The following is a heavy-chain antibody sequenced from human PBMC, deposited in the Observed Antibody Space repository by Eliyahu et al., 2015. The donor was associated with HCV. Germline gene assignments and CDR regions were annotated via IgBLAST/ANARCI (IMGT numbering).Heavy chain of an antibody. CDR2: ISYDGSNK. CDR1: GFTFSSYG. V-gene: IGHV3-30*18. Sequence: QVQLVESGGGVVQPGRSLRLSCXASGFTFSSYGMXWVRQAPGKGLEWVAVISYDGSNKYYADSVKGRFTISRDNSKNTLYLQMNSLRAEDTAVYYCAKMGYYYYGMDVWGQGTTVTVSS. CDR3: AKMGYYYYGMDV. J-gene: IGHJ6*02. D-gene: IGHD3-16*01.